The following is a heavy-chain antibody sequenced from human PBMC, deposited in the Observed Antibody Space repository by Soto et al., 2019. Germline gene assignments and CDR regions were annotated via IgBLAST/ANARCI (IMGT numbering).Heavy chain of an antibody. Sequence: EVQLVESGGGLVKPGGSLRLSCAASGFTFSSYSMNWVRQAPGKGLEWVSSISSSSSYLYYADSVKGRFTISRDNAKDSLSLQMNSLRAEDTAGYYCARTEYPGAFDIWGQGTMVTVSS. CDR3: ARTEYPGAFDI. V-gene: IGHV3-21*01. CDR1: GFTFSSYS. J-gene: IGHJ3*02. CDR2: ISSSSSYL.